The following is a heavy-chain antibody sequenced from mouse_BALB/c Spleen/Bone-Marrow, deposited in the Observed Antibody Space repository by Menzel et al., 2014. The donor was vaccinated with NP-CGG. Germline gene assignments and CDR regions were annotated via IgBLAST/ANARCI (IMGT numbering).Heavy chain of an antibody. J-gene: IGHJ3*01. CDR1: GYTFTSYW. Sequence: QVQLQQSGAELAKPGASVKMSCKASGYTFTSYWMHWVKQRPGQGLEWIGNINPSSGYTEYNQKFKDKATLTADKSSSTAYMQLSSLTSEDSAAYYCARPITTGIQAWFAYWGQGILVTVSA. CDR3: ARPITTGIQAWFAY. CDR2: INPSSGYT. V-gene: IGHV1-7*01. D-gene: IGHD2-4*01.